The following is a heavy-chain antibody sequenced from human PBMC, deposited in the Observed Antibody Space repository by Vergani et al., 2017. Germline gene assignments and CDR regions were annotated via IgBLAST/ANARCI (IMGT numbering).Heavy chain of an antibody. V-gene: IGHV1-58*02. CDR3: AATEYYDSSGYYYDYYYGMDV. Sequence: QLVQSGAEVKKPGTSVKVSCKASGFTFTSSAMQWVRQARGQRLEWIGWIVVGSGNTNYAQKFQERVTITRDMSTSTAYMELSSLRSEDTAVYYCAATEYYDSSGYYYDYYYGMDVWGQGTTVTVSS. CDR2: IVVGSGNT. CDR1: GFTFTSSA. D-gene: IGHD3-22*01. J-gene: IGHJ6*02.